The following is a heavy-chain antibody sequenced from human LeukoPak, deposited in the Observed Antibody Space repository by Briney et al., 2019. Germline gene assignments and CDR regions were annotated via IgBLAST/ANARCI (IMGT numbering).Heavy chain of an antibody. CDR3: ARDKYYDYVWGSYRPDY. J-gene: IGHJ4*02. D-gene: IGHD3-16*02. V-gene: IGHV1-2*06. CDR2: INPNSGGT. CDR1: GYTFTGYY. Sequence: GASVKVSCKASGYTFTGYYIHWVRQAPGQGLEWMGRINPNSGGTNYAQKFQGRVTINSDTSISTAYMELSRLRYDDTAVYYCARDKYYDYVWGSYRPDYWGQGTLVTVSS.